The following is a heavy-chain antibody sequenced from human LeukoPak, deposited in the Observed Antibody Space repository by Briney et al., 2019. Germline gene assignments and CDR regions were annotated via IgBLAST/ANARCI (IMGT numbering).Heavy chain of an antibody. CDR3: ARDHLYDFWSGLDYYYYYMDV. Sequence: GGSLRLSCAASGFTFSSYEMNWVRQAPGKGLEWVSYISSSGSTIYYADSVKGRFTISRDNAKNSLYLQMNSLRAEDTAVYYCARDHLYDFWSGLDYYYYYMDVWGKGTTVTVSS. V-gene: IGHV3-48*03. CDR2: ISSSGSTI. CDR1: GFTFSSYE. J-gene: IGHJ6*03. D-gene: IGHD3-3*01.